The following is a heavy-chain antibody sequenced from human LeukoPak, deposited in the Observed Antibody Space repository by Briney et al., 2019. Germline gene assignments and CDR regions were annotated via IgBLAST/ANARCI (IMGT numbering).Heavy chain of an antibody. CDR3: ARHGDYYDSSGYLDY. Sequence: SETLSLTCTVSGGSISSYYRSWIRQPPGKGLEWIGYIYYSGSTNYNPSLKSRVTISVDTSKNQFSLKLSSVTAADTAVYYCARHGDYYDSSGYLDYWGQGTLVTVSS. J-gene: IGHJ4*02. CDR1: GGSISSYY. CDR2: IYYSGST. V-gene: IGHV4-59*08. D-gene: IGHD3-22*01.